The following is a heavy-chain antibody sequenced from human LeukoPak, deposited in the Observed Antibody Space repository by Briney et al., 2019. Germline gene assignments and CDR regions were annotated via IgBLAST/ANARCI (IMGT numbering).Heavy chain of an antibody. CDR2: ISYDGSNK. Sequence: PGGSLRLSCAASGFTFSSYGMHWVRQAPGKGLEWVAVISYDGSNKYYADSVKGRFTISRDNSKNTLYLQMNSLRAEDTAVYYCAKEIEHFDWLFPFDYWGQGTLVTVSS. CDR1: GFTFSSYG. V-gene: IGHV3-30*18. CDR3: AKEIEHFDWLFPFDY. D-gene: IGHD3-9*01. J-gene: IGHJ4*02.